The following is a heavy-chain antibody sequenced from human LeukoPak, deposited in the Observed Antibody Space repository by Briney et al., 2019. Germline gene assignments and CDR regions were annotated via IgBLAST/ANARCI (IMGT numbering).Heavy chain of an antibody. CDR3: AREGTAGTNLNWFDP. J-gene: IGHJ5*02. CDR1: GGSISSYY. D-gene: IGHD1-1*01. CDR2: ICYSGST. V-gene: IGHV4-59*01. Sequence: SESLSLTCTVSGGSISSYYWSWIRQPPGKGLEWIGYICYSGSTNFNPSLKSRVTISVDTSKNQFSLKLSSVTAADTAVYYCAREGTAGTNLNWFDPWGQGTLVSVCS.